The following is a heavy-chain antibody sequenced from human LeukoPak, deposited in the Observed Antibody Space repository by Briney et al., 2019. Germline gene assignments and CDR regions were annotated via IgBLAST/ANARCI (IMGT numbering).Heavy chain of an antibody. Sequence: SQTLSLTCAISGDSVSSNSPTWNWIRQSPSRGLEWLGRTYYRSKWYNDYAVSVKSRISIKPDTSKNQFSLQLSSVTPEDTALYYCARGRSAAGTTDYWGQGTLVTVSS. J-gene: IGHJ4*02. CDR2: TYYRSKWYN. CDR3: ARGRSAAGTTDY. D-gene: IGHD6-13*01. CDR1: GDSVSSNSPT. V-gene: IGHV6-1*01.